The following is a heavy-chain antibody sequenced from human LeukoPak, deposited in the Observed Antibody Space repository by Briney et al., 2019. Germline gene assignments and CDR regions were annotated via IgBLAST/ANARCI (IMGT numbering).Heavy chain of an antibody. D-gene: IGHD5-12*01. J-gene: IGHJ4*02. V-gene: IGHV4-59*01. CDR2: VYHSGSI. CDR1: GRSISSYS. Sequence: SETLSLTCTVSGRSISSYSWNWIRQSPGKGLEWIGRVYHSGSINYNPSLKSRVTISVDTSKNQFSLNLSSVTAADTAVYYCVSSYGGYVLDYWGQGTLVIVSS. CDR3: VSSYGGYVLDY.